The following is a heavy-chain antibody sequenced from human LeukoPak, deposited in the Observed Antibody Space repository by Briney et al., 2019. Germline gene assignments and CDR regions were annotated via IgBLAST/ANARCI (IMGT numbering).Heavy chain of an antibody. CDR3: AKGAASSWSDH. CDR2: ISSTGDYI. Sequence: GGSLRLSCAASGFTFSSYAMTWVRQAPGKGLEWVSSISSTGDYIYYADSVKGRFTISRDNSKNTLYLPLNSLRADDTALYYCAKGAASSWSDHWGQGTQVTVSS. CDR1: GFTFSSYA. D-gene: IGHD2-15*01. V-gene: IGHV3-23*01. J-gene: IGHJ5*02.